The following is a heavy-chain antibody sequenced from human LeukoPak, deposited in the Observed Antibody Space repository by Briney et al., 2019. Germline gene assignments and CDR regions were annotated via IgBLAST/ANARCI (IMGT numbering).Heavy chain of an antibody. D-gene: IGHD1-1*01. V-gene: IGHV4-59*01. CDR3: ARVTTHMDV. CDR2: IYYSGST. Sequence: SETLSLTCTVSGGSISSYYWSWIRQPPGKGLEWIGYIYYSGSTDYNPSLKSRVTISVDTSKNQFSLKLSSVTAADTAVYYCARVTTHMDVWGQGTTVTVSS. J-gene: IGHJ6*02. CDR1: GGSISSYY.